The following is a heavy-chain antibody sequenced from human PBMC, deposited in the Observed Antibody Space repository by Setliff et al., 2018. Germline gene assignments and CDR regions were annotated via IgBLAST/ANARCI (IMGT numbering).Heavy chain of an antibody. D-gene: IGHD1-26*01. Sequence: SVKVSCKASGGTFSSYAITWVRQAPGQGLEWMGGIIPIFGTAKYAQKFQGRLTITRDTSANTAYMELSRLRSDDTAVYYCARIMGIVGDNWFDPWGQGTLVTVSS. J-gene: IGHJ5*02. CDR2: IIPIFGTA. CDR1: GGTFSSYA. CDR3: ARIMGIVGDNWFDP. V-gene: IGHV1-69*05.